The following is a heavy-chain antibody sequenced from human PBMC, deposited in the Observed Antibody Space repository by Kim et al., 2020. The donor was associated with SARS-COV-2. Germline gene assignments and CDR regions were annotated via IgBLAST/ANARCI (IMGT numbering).Heavy chain of an antibody. D-gene: IGHD6-13*01. J-gene: IGHJ6*02. V-gene: IGHV3-64*02. Sequence: GSLRLSCAVSGFTFSSYAMHWVRQAPGKGLEYVSAISSNGGSTYYADSVKGRFTISRDNSKNTLYLQMGSLRAEDMAVYYCARGLSRAAAGKSFYYYYGMDVWGQGTTVTVSS. CDR3: ARGLSRAAAGKSFYYYYGMDV. CDR2: ISSNGGST. CDR1: GFTFSSYA.